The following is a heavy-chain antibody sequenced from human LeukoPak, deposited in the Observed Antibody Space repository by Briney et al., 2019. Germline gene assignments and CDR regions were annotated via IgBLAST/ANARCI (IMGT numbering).Heavy chain of an antibody. Sequence: PSETLSLTCTVSGGSISSSSYYWGWIRQPPGKGLEWIGDIYYSGSTYYNPSLKSRVTMSVDTSKNHFSLKLSSVTAADTAVYYCARSTSIAVAGTYYMDVWGKGTTVTVSS. CDR2: IYYSGST. J-gene: IGHJ6*03. CDR3: ARSTSIAVAGTYYMDV. CDR1: GGSISSSSYY. V-gene: IGHV4-39*01. D-gene: IGHD6-19*01.